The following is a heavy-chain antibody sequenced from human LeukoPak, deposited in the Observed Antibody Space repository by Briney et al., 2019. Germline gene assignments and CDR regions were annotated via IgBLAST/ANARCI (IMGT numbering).Heavy chain of an antibody. CDR3: AKDRDYYGSGSPFDY. D-gene: IGHD3-10*01. CDR1: GFTFSSYA. J-gene: IGHJ4*02. CDR2: ISGSGGST. V-gene: IGHV3-23*01. Sequence: PGGSLRPSCAASGFTFSSYAMSWVRQAPGKGLEWVSAISGSGGSTYYADSVKGRFTISRDNSKNTLYLQMNSLRAEDTAVYYCAKDRDYYGSGSPFDYWGQGTLVTVSS.